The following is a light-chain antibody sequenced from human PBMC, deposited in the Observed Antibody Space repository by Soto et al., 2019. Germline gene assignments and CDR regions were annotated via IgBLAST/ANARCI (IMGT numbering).Light chain of an antibody. CDR3: QQYTNWPYT. CDR2: GAS. Sequence: EIVMMQSPATLSVSPRERATLSCRASQALGNNLAWYQHKPGQAPRLLIYGASTRATGVPVRFSGSGSETEFTLSISSLQPDDLAVYYCQQYTNWPYTFGQGTKLEIK. V-gene: IGKV3-15*01. CDR1: QALGNN. J-gene: IGKJ2*01.